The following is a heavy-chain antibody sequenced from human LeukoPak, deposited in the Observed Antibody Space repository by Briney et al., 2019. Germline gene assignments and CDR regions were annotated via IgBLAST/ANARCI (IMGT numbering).Heavy chain of an antibody. Sequence: PSETLSLTCTVSGGSISSYYWSWIRQPPGKGLEWIGYIYTSGSTNYNPSLKSRVTISVDTSKNQFSLKLSSVTAADTAVNYCARGGNSSRFPGAFDIWGQGTMVTVSS. D-gene: IGHD6-13*01. CDR3: ARGGNSSRFPGAFDI. J-gene: IGHJ3*02. V-gene: IGHV4-4*09. CDR1: GGSISSYY. CDR2: IYTSGST.